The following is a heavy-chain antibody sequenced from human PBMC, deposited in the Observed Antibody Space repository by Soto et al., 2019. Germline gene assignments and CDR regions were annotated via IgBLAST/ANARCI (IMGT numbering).Heavy chain of an antibody. CDR2: INWNIVNT. V-gene: IGHV3-20*04. J-gene: IGHJ4*02. CDR1: GFNFDDYG. CDR3: ARGIDAYNFFDS. Sequence: EVQLVESGGRVVRPGGSLRLSCAASGFNFDDYGMSWVRQAPGKGLEWVSGINWNIVNTGYVDSVKGRFTISRDNAKSSLYLQMNSLRAEDTALYYCARGIDAYNFFDSWGQGTLVTVSS. D-gene: IGHD1-1*01.